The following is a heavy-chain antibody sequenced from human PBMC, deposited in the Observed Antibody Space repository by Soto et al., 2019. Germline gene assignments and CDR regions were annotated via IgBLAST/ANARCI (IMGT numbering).Heavy chain of an antibody. V-gene: IGHV3-64D*06. J-gene: IGHJ3*02. CDR3: VILPRGERAFDI. CDR1: GFTFSSYA. D-gene: IGHD3-10*01. Sequence: GGSLRLSCSASGFTFSSYAMHWVRQAPGKGLEYVSAISSNGGSTYYADSVKGRFTISRDNSKNTLYLQMSSLKAEDTAVYYCVILPRGERAFDIWGQGTMVTVSS. CDR2: ISSNGGST.